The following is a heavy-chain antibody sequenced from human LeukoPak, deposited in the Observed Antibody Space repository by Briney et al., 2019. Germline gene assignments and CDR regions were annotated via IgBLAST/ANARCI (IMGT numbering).Heavy chain of an antibody. V-gene: IGHV3-30-3*01. CDR2: ISYDGSNK. CDR3: ARGPTRANSSDY. CDR1: GFTFSSYA. D-gene: IGHD2/OR15-2a*01. J-gene: IGHJ4*02. Sequence: GGSLRLSCAASGFTFSSYAMSWVRQAPGKGLEWVAVISYDGSNKYYADSVKGRFTISRDNAKNSLYLQMNSLRTEDTAMYYCARGPTRANSSDYWGQGTLVTVSS.